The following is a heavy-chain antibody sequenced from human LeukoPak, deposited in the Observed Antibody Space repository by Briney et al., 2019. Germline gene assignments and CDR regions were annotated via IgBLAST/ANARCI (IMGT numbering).Heavy chain of an antibody. CDR1: GFTFSSYG. D-gene: IGHD2-2*01. CDR3: ARGEPIDIVVPYYYGMDV. J-gene: IGHJ6*02. V-gene: IGHV3-33*01. CDR2: IWYDGSNK. Sequence: GRSLRLSCAASGFTFSSYGMPWVRQAPGKGLEWVAVIWYDGSNKYYADSVKGRFTISRDNSKNTLYLQMNSLRAEDTAVYYCARGEPIDIVVPYYYGMDVWGQGTTVTVSS.